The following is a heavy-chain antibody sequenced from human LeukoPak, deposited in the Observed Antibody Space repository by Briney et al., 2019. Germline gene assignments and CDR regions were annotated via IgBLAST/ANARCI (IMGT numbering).Heavy chain of an antibody. D-gene: IGHD2-21*01. J-gene: IGHJ4*02. V-gene: IGHV3-7*03. CDR3: AKFPRGKWHIDY. Sequence: GGSLRLSCAASGFTFSSYWMSWVRQAPGKGLEWVANIKQEGIERYYADSVRGRFTISRDNAKNSLYLQLNSLRVEDTAVYYCAKFPRGKWHIDYWGRGTLVTVSS. CDR2: IKQEGIER. CDR1: GFTFSSYW.